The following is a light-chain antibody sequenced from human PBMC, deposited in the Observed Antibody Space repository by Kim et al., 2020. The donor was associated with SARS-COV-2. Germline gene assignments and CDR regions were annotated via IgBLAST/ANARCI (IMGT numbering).Light chain of an antibody. Sequence: ESVGDRVTITCRASQNMKTWLAWYQLKPGRAPHLLIFGASTLQEGVPSRFSGSGSGTEFSLTINSLQPDDFAIYYCQQYHSYPLTFGGGTKVDIK. CDR3: QQYHSYPLT. CDR1: QNMKTW. V-gene: IGKV1-5*03. J-gene: IGKJ4*01. CDR2: GAS.